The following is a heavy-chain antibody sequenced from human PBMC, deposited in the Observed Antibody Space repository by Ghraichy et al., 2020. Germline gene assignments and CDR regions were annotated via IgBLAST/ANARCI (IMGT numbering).Heavy chain of an antibody. J-gene: IGHJ4*02. CDR1: GGTFSSYA. CDR2: IIPIFGTA. D-gene: IGHD3-3*01. Sequence: SVKVSCKASGGTFSSYAISWVRQAPGQGLEWMGGIIPIFGTANYAQKFQGRVTITADESTSTAYMELSSLRSEDTAVYYCARSLVPIFGVVTSPKFDYWGQGTLVTVSS. CDR3: ARSLVPIFGVVTSPKFDY. V-gene: IGHV1-69*13.